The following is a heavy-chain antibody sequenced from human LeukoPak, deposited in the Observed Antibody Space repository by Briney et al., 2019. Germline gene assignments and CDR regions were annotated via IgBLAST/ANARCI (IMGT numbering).Heavy chain of an antibody. CDR2: INPNSGGT. D-gene: IGHD2-2*01. CDR3: ARVGPPDASGMDV. CDR1: GYTFTAYY. J-gene: IGHJ6*02. V-gene: IGHV1-2*06. Sequence: ASVNVSCKASGYTFTAYYMHWVRQAPGQGLEWMGRINPNSGGTNYAQNFQDRVTMTRDTSITTAYMELSRLTSDDTAVYYCARVGPPDASGMDVWGQGTTVTVSS.